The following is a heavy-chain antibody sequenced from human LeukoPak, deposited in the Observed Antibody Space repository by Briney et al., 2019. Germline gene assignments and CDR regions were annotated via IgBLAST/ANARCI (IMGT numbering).Heavy chain of an antibody. CDR2: INHSGST. CDR3: ARGDRTVTATNFDY. D-gene: IGHD4-17*01. CDR1: GGSFSGYY. Sequence: AETLSLTCAVYGGSFSGYYWSWIRQPPGKGLEWIGEINHSGSTNYNPSLKSRVTISVDTSKNQFSLKLSSVTAADTAVHYCARGDRTVTATNFDYWGQGTLVTVSS. J-gene: IGHJ4*02. V-gene: IGHV4-34*01.